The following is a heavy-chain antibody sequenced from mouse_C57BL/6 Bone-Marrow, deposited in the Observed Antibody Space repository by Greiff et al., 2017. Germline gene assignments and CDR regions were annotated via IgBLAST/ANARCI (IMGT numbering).Heavy chain of an antibody. CDR2: ISYDGSN. CDR1: GYSITSGYY. Sequence: EVKLMESGPGLVKPSQSLSLTCSVTGYSITSGYYWNWIRQFPGNKLEWMGYISYDGSNNYNPSLKNRISITRDTSKNQFFLKLNSVTTEDTATYYCAGDYDDWYFDVWGTGTTVTVSS. V-gene: IGHV3-6*01. CDR3: AGDYDDWYFDV. D-gene: IGHD2-12*01. J-gene: IGHJ1*03.